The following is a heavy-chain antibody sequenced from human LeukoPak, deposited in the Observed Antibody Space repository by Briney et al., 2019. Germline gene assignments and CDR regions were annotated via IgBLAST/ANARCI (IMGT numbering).Heavy chain of an antibody. J-gene: IGHJ4*02. CDR3: ARAIGLSGGSPGSFAH. CDR2: VSYDGSNS. V-gene: IGHV3-30*03. CDR1: GFTFSSYA. Sequence: GGSLRLSCAASGFTFSSYAMSWVRQAPGKGLEWVAAVSYDGSNSYYSDSAKGRFTISRDNSKNTVFLHMSSLRTEDTAVYYCARAIGLSGGSPGSFAHWGQGPLVTVSS. D-gene: IGHD2-15*01.